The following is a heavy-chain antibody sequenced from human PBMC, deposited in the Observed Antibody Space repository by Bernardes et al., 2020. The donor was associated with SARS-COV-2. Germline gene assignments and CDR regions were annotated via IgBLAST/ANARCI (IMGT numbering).Heavy chain of an antibody. V-gene: IGHV1-18*04. CDR3: ARAAGYYDRSGYYHEYNNH. CDR1: GYTFTSYG. Sequence: ASVKVSCKSSGYTFTSYGISWVRQAPGQGLEWLGWISPNNGNTNFAQKFQGRVTLTTDTSTTTAYMELRSLRSDDTAVYYCARAAGYYDRSGYYHEYNNHGGQGTLVTDSS. CDR2: ISPNNGNT. D-gene: IGHD3-22*01. J-gene: IGHJ1*01.